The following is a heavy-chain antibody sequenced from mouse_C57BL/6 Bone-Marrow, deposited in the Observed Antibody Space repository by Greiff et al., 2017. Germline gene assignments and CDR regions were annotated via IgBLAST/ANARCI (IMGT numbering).Heavy chain of an antibody. Sequence: EVMLVESGGGLVKPGGSLKLSCAASGFTFSSYTMSWVRQTPEKRLQWVAAISGGGGNTYYPASVKGRFAISRDNDKNILYLQMSSLGSEDTALYYCSRQVTTVLATKYFDVWGTGTTVTVSS. CDR3: SRQVTTVLATKYFDV. CDR1: GFTFSSYT. CDR2: ISGGGGNT. J-gene: IGHJ1*03. V-gene: IGHV5-9*01. D-gene: IGHD1-1*01.